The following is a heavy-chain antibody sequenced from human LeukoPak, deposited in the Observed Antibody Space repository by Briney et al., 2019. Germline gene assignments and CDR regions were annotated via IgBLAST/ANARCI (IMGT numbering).Heavy chain of an antibody. Sequence: ASVKVSCKASGYTFTSYYMHWVRQAPGQGLEWMGIINPSGGSTSYAQKFQGRVTMTRDMSTSTVYMELSSLRSEDTAVYYCARDLGYCSGGSCYSNWFDPWGQGTLVTVSS. J-gene: IGHJ5*02. CDR3: ARDLGYCSGGSCYSNWFDP. D-gene: IGHD2-15*01. V-gene: IGHV1-46*01. CDR1: GYTFTSYY. CDR2: INPSGGST.